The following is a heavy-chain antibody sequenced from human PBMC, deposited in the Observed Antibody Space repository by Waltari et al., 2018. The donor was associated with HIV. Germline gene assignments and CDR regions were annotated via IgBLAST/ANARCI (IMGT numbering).Heavy chain of an antibody. J-gene: IGHJ4*02. Sequence: QVQMVESGGGVVQPGRSLRLSCAVSGFTFSSSGMQWVRKAPGKVVEWLAVICFEGSNKDYADSVKGRFTISRDNSKNTLYLQMRSRRVEDTAVYYCARNSPAYGSGTPEELDYWGQGTLVTVSS. D-gene: IGHD6-19*01. CDR2: ICFEGSNK. CDR1: GFTFSSSG. V-gene: IGHV3-33*01. CDR3: ARNSPAYGSGTPEELDY.